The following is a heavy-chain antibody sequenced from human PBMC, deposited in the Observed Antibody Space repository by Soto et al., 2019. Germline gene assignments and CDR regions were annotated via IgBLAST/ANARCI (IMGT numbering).Heavy chain of an antibody. D-gene: IGHD3-10*01. CDR3: ARLVYDTRLNYMYFDF. V-gene: IGHV4-4*02. J-gene: IGHJ4*02. CDR1: GVCISSGNW. Sequence: SENLSLTCAVSGVCISSGNWWTWVRQSPQRGLEYIGEIFHDGTANYYPSFERRVAISVDTSKNQFSLKLTSVTAADTAIYFCARLVYDTRLNYMYFDFWGQGTLVTVSS. CDR2: IFHDGTA.